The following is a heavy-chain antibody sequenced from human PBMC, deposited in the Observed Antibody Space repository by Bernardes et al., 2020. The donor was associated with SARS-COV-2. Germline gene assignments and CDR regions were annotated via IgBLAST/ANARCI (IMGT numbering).Heavy chain of an antibody. CDR2: INHSGSP. J-gene: IGHJ5*02. CDR1: GGSFSSHY. CDR3: ARGASFGFLSAYSFGRGGPFDP. V-gene: IGHV4-34*01. D-gene: IGHD3-3*01. Sequence: SETLSLTCAVYGGSFSSHYWAWIRQPPGRGLEWVGEINHSGSPTYNPSLKSRVTLSVDTSKMQFSLKLTSVNAADMAVYYCARGASFGFLSAYSFGRGGPFDPWGPGVLVSVAS.